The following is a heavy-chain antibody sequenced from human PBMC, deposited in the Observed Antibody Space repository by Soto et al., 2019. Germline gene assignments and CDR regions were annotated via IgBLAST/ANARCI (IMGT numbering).Heavy chain of an antibody. Sequence: SETLSLTCTVPGGSIGRGGYYWSWIRQHPGKGLEWIGYIYYSGSTYYNPSLKSRVTISVDTSKNQFSLKLSSVTAADTAVYDWRGDPGFRSMDAGGQGARVTVSS. CDR1: GGSIGRGGYY. D-gene: IGHD3-16*01. CDR2: IYYSGST. V-gene: IGHV4-31*03. J-gene: IGHJ6*02. CDR3: RGDPGFRSMDA.